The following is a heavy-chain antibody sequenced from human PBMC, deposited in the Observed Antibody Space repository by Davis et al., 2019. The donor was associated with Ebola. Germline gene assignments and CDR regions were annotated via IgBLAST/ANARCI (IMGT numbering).Heavy chain of an antibody. V-gene: IGHV4-59*08. CDR3: ARQGASDAFNV. CDR1: GGSISSYY. J-gene: IGHJ3*01. CDR2: IYYSGST. Sequence: SETLSLTCTVSGGSISSYYWSWIRQPPGKGLEWIGYIYYSGSTNYNPSLKSRVTISVDMSKNQFSLRLSSVTAADTALYFCARQGASDAFNVWGPGTLVTVSS.